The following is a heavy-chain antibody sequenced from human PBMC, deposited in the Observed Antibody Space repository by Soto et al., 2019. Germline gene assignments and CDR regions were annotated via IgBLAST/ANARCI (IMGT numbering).Heavy chain of an antibody. CDR3: AKDTSSSGWASNYYGMDV. Sequence: EVQLVESGGVVVQPGGSLRLSCAASGFTFDDYTMHWVRQAPGKGLEWVSLSSWDGGSTYYADSVKGRFTISRDNSKNSLYLQMNSLRTEDTALYYCAKDTSSSGWASNYYGMDVWGQGTTVTVSS. CDR1: GFTFDDYT. CDR2: SSWDGGST. J-gene: IGHJ6*02. D-gene: IGHD6-19*01. V-gene: IGHV3-43*01.